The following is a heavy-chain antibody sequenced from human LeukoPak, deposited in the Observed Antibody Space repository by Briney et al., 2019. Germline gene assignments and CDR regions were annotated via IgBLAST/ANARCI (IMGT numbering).Heavy chain of an antibody. Sequence: SETLSLTCTVSGGSISSYYWSWIRQPAGKGLEWIGYIFYSGSTNYNPSVKSRVTISVDTSKNQFSLRLSSVTAADTAVYYCARVDYRITNYFDYWGQGALVTVSS. V-gene: IGHV4-59*01. J-gene: IGHJ4*02. CDR3: ARVDYRITNYFDY. CDR1: GGSISSYY. D-gene: IGHD3-16*02. CDR2: IFYSGST.